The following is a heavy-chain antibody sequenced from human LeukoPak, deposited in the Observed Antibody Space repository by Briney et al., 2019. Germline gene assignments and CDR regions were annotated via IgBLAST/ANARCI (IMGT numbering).Heavy chain of an antibody. CDR2: IRSKANSYAT. V-gene: IGHV3-73*01. CDR1: GFTFSGSA. CDR3: TALAGGSGSYSNY. Sequence: PGGSLRLSCAASGFTFSGSAMPWVRQASGKGLEWVGRIRSKANSYATAYAASVKGRFTISRDDSKNTAYLQMNSLKTEDTAVYYCTALAGGSGSYSNYWGQGTLVTVSS. D-gene: IGHD1-26*01. J-gene: IGHJ4*02.